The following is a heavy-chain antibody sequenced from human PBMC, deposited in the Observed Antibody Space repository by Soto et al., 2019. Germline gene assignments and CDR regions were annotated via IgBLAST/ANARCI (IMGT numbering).Heavy chain of an antibody. D-gene: IGHD2-15*01. CDR1: GGSISSSSYY. CDR2: IYYSGST. V-gene: IGHV4-39*01. Sequence: SETLSLTCTVSGGSISSSSYYWGWIRQPPGKGLEWIGSIYYSGSTYYNPSLKSRVTISVDTSKNQFSLKLSSVTAADTAVYYCARHWDIVVVVAARDNWFDPWGQGTLVTVSS. CDR3: ARHWDIVVVVAARDNWFDP. J-gene: IGHJ5*02.